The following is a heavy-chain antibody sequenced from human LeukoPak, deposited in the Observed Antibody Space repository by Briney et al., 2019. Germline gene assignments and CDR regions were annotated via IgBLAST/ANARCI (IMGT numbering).Heavy chain of an antibody. Sequence: GGSLRLSCAASGFTFSSYTMNWVRQPPGKGLEWVSNIGTSSTTIYYADSVKGRFTISRDNAKNSLYLQMNSLRADDTAVYYCARDGTIFGVVSAFDIWGQGTMVTVSS. CDR3: ARDGTIFGVVSAFDI. J-gene: IGHJ3*02. V-gene: IGHV3-48*01. CDR1: GFTFSSYT. D-gene: IGHD3-3*02. CDR2: IGTSSTTI.